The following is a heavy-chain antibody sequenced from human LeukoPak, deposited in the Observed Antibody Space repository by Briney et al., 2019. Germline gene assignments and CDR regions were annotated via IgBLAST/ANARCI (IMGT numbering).Heavy chain of an antibody. CDR1: GGSFSGYY. V-gene: IGHV4-34*01. J-gene: IGHJ4*02. CDR3: TAGRSDYFDF. CDR2: INHSGST. D-gene: IGHD6-25*01. Sequence: SETLSLTCAVYGGSFSGYYWSWIRQPPGKGLEWIGEINHSGSTNYNPSLKSRVTISVDTSKNQFSLKLSSVTAADTAVYYCTAGRSDYFDFWGQGTLVTVSS.